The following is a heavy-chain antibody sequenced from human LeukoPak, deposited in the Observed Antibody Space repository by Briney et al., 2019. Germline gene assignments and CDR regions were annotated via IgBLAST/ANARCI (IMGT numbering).Heavy chain of an antibody. V-gene: IGHV3-30*14. Sequence: PGGSLRLSCAASGFTYSTYAMSWVRQAPGKGLEWVAVISYDGSNKYYADSVKGRFTISRDNSKNTLYLQMNSLRAEDTAVYYCARLGIFDAFDIWGQGTMVTVSS. CDR1: GFTYSTYA. CDR2: ISYDGSNK. J-gene: IGHJ3*02. D-gene: IGHD1-14*01. CDR3: ARLGIFDAFDI.